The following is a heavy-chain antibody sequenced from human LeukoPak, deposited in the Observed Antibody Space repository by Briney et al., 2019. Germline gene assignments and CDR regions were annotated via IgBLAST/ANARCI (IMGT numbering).Heavy chain of an antibody. Sequence: ASVKVSCKASGYTFTGYYMHWVRQAPGQGLEWMGWINPNSGGTNYAQKFQGRVTMTRDTSISTAYMELSSLRSDDTAVYYCARGAAFYYDSPRGAFDIWGQGTMVTVSS. V-gene: IGHV1-2*02. J-gene: IGHJ3*02. CDR1: GYTFTGYY. D-gene: IGHD3-22*01. CDR3: ARGAAFYYDSPRGAFDI. CDR2: INPNSGGT.